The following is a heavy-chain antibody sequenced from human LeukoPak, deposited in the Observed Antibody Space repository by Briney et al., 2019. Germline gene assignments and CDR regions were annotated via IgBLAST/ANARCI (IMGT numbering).Heavy chain of an antibody. V-gene: IGHV3-23*01. CDR2: ISGSGGST. D-gene: IGHD5-18*01. J-gene: IGHJ4*02. CDR1: GFTFSSYS. Sequence: GGSLRLSCAASGFTFSSYSMNWIRQAPGKGLEWVSAISGSGGSTYYADSVKGRFTISRDNSKNTLYLQMNSLRAEDTAVYYCATGGYSYNPFYDYWGQGTLVTVSS. CDR3: ATGGYSYNPFYDY.